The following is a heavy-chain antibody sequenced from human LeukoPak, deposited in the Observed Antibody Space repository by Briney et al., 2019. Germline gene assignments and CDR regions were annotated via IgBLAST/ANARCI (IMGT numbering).Heavy chain of an antibody. J-gene: IGHJ4*02. CDR1: GFTFSSYS. D-gene: IGHD5-24*01. CDR3: ARDRVEMATIRRGAFDY. CDR2: ISSSSSYI. Sequence: GGSLRLSCAASGFTFSSYSMNWVRQAPGKGLEWVSSISSSSSYIYYADSAKGRFTISRDNAKNSLYLQMNSLRAEDTAVYYCARDRVEMATIRRGAFDYWGQGTLVTVSS. V-gene: IGHV3-21*01.